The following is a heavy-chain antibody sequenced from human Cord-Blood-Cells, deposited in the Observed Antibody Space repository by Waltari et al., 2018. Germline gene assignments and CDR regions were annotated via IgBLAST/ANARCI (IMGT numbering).Heavy chain of an antibody. D-gene: IGHD4-17*01. V-gene: IGHV2-70*04. Sequence: QVTLKESGPALVKPTQTLTLTCTFSGFSLSTSGMRVSWIRQPPGKALEWLARIDWDDDKFYSTSLKTRLTISKDTSKNQVVLTMTNMDPVDTATYYCARTAYGDYYFDYWGQGTLVTVSS. CDR3: ARTAYGDYYFDY. J-gene: IGHJ4*02. CDR1: GFSLSTSGMR. CDR2: IDWDDDK.